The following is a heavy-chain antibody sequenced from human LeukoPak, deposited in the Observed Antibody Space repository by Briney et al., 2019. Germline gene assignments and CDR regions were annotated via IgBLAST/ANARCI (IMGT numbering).Heavy chain of an antibody. J-gene: IGHJ5*02. CDR3: ASTVVVAATRSFDP. V-gene: IGHV4-61*08. Sequence: SETLSLTCAVSGGSISSGGYSWSWIRQPPGKGLEWIGYIYYSGSTNYNPSLKSRVTISVDTSKNQFSLKLSSVTAADTAVYYCASTVVVAATRSFDPWGQGTLVTVSS. D-gene: IGHD2-15*01. CDR1: GGSISSGGYS. CDR2: IYYSGST.